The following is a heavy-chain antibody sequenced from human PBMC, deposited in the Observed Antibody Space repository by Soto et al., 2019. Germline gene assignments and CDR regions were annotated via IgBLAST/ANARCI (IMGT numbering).Heavy chain of an antibody. CDR2: IYYSGST. Sequence: ASETLSLTCTVSGGSISSGDYYWSWIRQPPGKGLEWIGYIYYSGSTYYNPSLKSRVTISVDTSKNQFSLKLSSVTAADTAVYYCARAYSSLNNWFDPWGQGTLVTVSS. CDR3: ARAYSSLNNWFDP. J-gene: IGHJ5*02. CDR1: GGSISSGDYY. V-gene: IGHV4-30-4*01. D-gene: IGHD6-13*01.